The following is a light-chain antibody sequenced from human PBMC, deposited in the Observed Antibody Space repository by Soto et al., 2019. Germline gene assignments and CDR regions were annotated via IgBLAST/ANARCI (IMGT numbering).Light chain of an antibody. CDR2: EGI. CDR1: LSDVGSFGP. CDR3: CSYAGARSYV. Sequence: QSALTQPASVSWSPGQSITISCSGLSDVGSFGPVSWYQHHPGQVPKLIIYEGIRRPSGVSSRFSGSKTGNTASLTITGLQAEDEADYYCCSYAGARSYVFGTGTKLTVL. J-gene: IGLJ1*01. V-gene: IGLV2-23*01.